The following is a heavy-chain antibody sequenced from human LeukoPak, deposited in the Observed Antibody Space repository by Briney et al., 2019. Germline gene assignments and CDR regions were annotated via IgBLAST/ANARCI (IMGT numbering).Heavy chain of an antibody. CDR3: VRGTGY. CDR1: GFTFSTYV. Sequence: AGGSLSLSCSVSGFTFSTYVMHWVRQAPGKGLEYVSAISSNGDNTYYADSVNGRFTISRDNSKNTLYLQMSSLRADDTAVYYCVRGTGYWGQGTLVTVSS. V-gene: IGHV3-64D*06. J-gene: IGHJ4*02. CDR2: ISSNGDNT.